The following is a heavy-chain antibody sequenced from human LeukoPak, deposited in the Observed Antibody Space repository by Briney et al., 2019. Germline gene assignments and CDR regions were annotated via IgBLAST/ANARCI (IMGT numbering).Heavy chain of an antibody. CDR3: ARGPLWYYDSSGYYYVY. CDR2: IYSGGST. D-gene: IGHD3-22*01. V-gene: IGHV3-66*01. J-gene: IGHJ4*02. Sequence: PGGSLRLSCAASGFTVSSNYMSWVRQAPGKGLEWVSVIYSGGSTYYADSVKGRFTISRDNAKNTLYLQMNSLRAEDTAVYYCARGPLWYYDSSGYYYVYWGQGTLVTVSS. CDR1: GFTVSSNY.